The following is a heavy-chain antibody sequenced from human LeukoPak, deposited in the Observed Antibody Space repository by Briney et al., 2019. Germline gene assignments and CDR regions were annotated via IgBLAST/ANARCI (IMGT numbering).Heavy chain of an antibody. CDR3: ARLIWFGESVAETWFDP. CDR1: GGSISSGGYY. D-gene: IGHD3-10*01. J-gene: IGHJ5*02. CDR2: IYYSGST. Sequence: PSETLSLTCTVSGGSISSGGYYWSWIRQHPGKGLEWIGYIYYSGSTDYNPSLKSRVTISVDTSKNQFSLKLSSVTAADTAVYYCARLIWFGESVAETWFDPWGQGTLVTVSS. V-gene: IGHV4-31*03.